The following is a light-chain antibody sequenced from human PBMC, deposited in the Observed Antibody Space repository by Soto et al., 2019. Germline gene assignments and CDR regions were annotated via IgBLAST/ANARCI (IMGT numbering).Light chain of an antibody. CDR3: QQYNSYPLT. CDR2: AAS. J-gene: IGKJ4*01. CDR1: QSISSY. V-gene: IGKV1-39*01. Sequence: IQMTQSPSSLCACVGDRVAITFRASQSISSYLNWYQQKLGKAPNLLIYAASSLESGVPSRFSGSGSGTELTLTISSLQPDDFATYYCQQYNSYPLTFGGGPNV.